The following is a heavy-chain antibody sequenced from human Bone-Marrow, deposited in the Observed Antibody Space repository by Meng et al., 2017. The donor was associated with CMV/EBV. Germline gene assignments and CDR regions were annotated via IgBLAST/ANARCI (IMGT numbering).Heavy chain of an antibody. V-gene: IGHV1-8*01. CDR3: ERDGDNAKMIVVVNDYYYYYGMDV. J-gene: IGHJ6*02. D-gene: IGHD3-22*01. CDR2: MNPNSGNT. CDR1: GYTFTSYD. Sequence: SVKVSCKASGYTFTSYDINWVRQATGQGLEWMGWMNPNSGNTGYAQKFQGRVTMTRNTSISTAYMELSSLRSEDTAVYYCERDGDNAKMIVVVNDYYYYYGMDVWGQGTTVTVSS.